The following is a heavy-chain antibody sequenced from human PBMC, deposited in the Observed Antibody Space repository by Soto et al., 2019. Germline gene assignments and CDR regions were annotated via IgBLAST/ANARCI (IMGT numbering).Heavy chain of an antibody. V-gene: IGHV5-51*01. CDR3: ARLDTYYYDSSAYYSLNWFDP. J-gene: IGHJ5*02. CDR2: IYPGDSGI. CDR1: GYDFTNYW. D-gene: IGHD3-22*01. Sequence: LGESLKISCKGSGYDFTNYWIVCVRQMPWKGLDWMGIIYPGDSGIRYSPSFQGQVTISADKSTSTAYLQWSSLKASDTAMYYCARLDTYYYDSSAYYSLNWFDPWGQGTMVTVSS.